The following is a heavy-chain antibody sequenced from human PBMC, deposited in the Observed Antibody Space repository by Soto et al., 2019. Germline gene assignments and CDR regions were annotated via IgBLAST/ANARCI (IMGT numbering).Heavy chain of an antibody. V-gene: IGHV3-23*01. J-gene: IGHJ6*03. CDR1: GFTFSSYA. Sequence: EVQLLESGGGLVQPGGSLRLSCAASGFTFSSYAMSWVRQAPGKGLEWVSAISGSGGSTYYADSVKGRFTISRDNSKHTLYLQMNSLRAEDTAVYYCAKLAGFGEFPGYYYYYMDVWGKGTTFTVSS. CDR3: AKLAGFGEFPGYYYYYMDV. D-gene: IGHD3-10*01. CDR2: ISGSGGST.